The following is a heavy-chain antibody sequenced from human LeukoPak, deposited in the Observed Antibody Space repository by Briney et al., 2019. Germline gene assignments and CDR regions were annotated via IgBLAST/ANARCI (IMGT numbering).Heavy chain of an antibody. CDR2: MNPNSGNT. J-gene: IGHJ4*02. Sequence: GASVKVSCKASGYTFTSYDINWVRQATGQGLEWIGWMNPNSGNTGYAQKFQGRVTMTRNTSISTAYMELSSLRSEDTAVYYCARGHVEMATITLEIFDYWGQGTLVTVSS. CDR1: GYTFTSYD. CDR3: ARGHVEMATITLEIFDY. V-gene: IGHV1-8*01. D-gene: IGHD5-24*01.